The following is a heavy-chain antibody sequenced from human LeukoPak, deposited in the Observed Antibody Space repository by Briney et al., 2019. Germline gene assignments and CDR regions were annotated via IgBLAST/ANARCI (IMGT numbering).Heavy chain of an antibody. D-gene: IGHD1-1*01. V-gene: IGHV3-23*01. CDR3: AKDGQADWNPNY. J-gene: IGHJ4*02. Sequence: GGSLRLSCAASGFTFSHFAMSWVRQAPGKGRHWVSGIGGIGVTTYYADSVKGRFTISRDNSKNTLYLQMDSLRAEDTAVYFCAKDGQADWNPNYWGQGTLVTVSS. CDR1: GFTFSHFA. CDR2: IGGIGVTT.